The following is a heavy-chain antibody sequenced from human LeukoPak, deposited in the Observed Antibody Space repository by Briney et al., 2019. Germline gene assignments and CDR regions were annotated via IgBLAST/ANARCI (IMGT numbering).Heavy chain of an antibody. D-gene: IGHD4-17*01. J-gene: IGHJ4*02. Sequence: ASVRVSCKASGYTFTSYGISWVRQAPGQGLEWMGRIIPILGIANYAQKFQGRVTITADKSTSTAYMELSSLRSEDTAVYYCARVGSTVTNPVDYWGQGTLVTVSS. CDR1: GYTFTSYG. CDR3: ARVGSTVTNPVDY. CDR2: IIPILGIA. V-gene: IGHV1-69*04.